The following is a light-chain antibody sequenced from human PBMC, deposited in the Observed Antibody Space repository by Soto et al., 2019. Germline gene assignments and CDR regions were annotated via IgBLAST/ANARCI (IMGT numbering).Light chain of an antibody. J-gene: IGLJ2*01. CDR1: YSSIGAGYD. Sequence: QSVLTQPPSVSGAPGQRITISCTGSYSSIGAGYDVHWYQQLPGAAPKLLIYGNTNRPSGVPDRFSGSKSATSASLAITGLQAEDEADYYSQSYDSGLVVFGGGTKLTVL. V-gene: IGLV1-40*01. CDR3: QSYDSGLVV. CDR2: GNT.